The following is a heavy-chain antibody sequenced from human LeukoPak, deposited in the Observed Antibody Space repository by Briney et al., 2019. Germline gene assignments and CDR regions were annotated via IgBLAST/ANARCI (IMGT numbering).Heavy chain of an antibody. Sequence: GESLKISCKGSGYSFTNYWIGWVRRMPGKGLEWMGIIYPFDSDTRYSPSFQGQVSFSADRSLSTASLQWSSLKASDTAMYYCARSYCGGNCYFPYFFDYWGQGTLVTVSS. CDR3: ARSYCGGNCYFPYFFDY. CDR1: GYSFTNYW. V-gene: IGHV5-51*01. D-gene: IGHD2-21*02. CDR2: IYPFDSDT. J-gene: IGHJ4*02.